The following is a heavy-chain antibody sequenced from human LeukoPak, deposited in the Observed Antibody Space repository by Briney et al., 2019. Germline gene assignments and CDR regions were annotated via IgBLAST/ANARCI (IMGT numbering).Heavy chain of an antibody. CDR2: IYYSGST. CDR3: ARDGYSSGWYAWFDP. V-gene: IGHV4-59*01. Sequence: SETLSLTCTVSGGSISSYYWSWIRQPPGKGLEWIGYIYYSGSTNYNPSLKSRVTISVDTSKNQFSLKVSSVTAADTAVYYCARDGYSSGWYAWFDPWGQGTLVTVSS. D-gene: IGHD6-19*01. J-gene: IGHJ5*02. CDR1: GGSISSYY.